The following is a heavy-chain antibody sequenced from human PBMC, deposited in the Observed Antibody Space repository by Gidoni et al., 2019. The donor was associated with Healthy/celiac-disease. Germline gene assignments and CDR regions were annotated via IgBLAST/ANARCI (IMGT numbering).Heavy chain of an antibody. CDR3: ARFMTTVTGDWFDP. Sequence: RSRVTISVDTSKNQFSLKLSSVTAADTAVYYCARFMTTVTGDWFDPWGQGTLVTVSS. D-gene: IGHD4-4*01. J-gene: IGHJ5*02. V-gene: IGHV4-39*01.